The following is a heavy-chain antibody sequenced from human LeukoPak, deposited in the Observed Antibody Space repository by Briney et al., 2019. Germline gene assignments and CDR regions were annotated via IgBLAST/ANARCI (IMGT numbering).Heavy chain of an antibody. Sequence: GASVKASCKASGYTFTSYGISWVRQDPGQGLEWMGWISAYNGNTNYAQKLQGRVTMTTDTSTSTAYMELRSLRSDDTAVYYCARVDSGSYLGYFDYWGQGTLVTVSS. CDR2: ISAYNGNT. D-gene: IGHD1-26*01. CDR3: ARVDSGSYLGYFDY. CDR1: GYTFTSYG. V-gene: IGHV1-18*01. J-gene: IGHJ4*02.